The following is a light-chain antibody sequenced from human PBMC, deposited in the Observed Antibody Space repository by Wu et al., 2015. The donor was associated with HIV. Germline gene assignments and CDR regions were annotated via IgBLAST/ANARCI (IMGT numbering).Light chain of an antibody. J-gene: IGKJ2*01. CDR3: QQYGSSLYT. V-gene: IGKV3-20*01. CDR1: QSVSSSY. CDR2: GAS. Sequence: EIVLTQSPGTLPLSPGERATLSCRASQSVSSSYLAWYQQKPGQAPRLLIYGASNRATGIPDRFSGSGSGTDFTLTISRLEPEDFAVYYCQQYGSSLYTFGQGTKLEIK.